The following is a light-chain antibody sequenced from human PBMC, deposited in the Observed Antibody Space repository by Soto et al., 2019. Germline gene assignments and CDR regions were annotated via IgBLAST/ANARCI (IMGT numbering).Light chain of an antibody. Sequence: EIVMTQSPGTLSVSPGETATLSCRASQGIGRTLAWYQHKPGQAPRLLFYGASARATGVPARFSGSGSGTEFTLTISSLQSEDSALYYCQHYNHWPQLSFGGGTKVDIK. CDR3: QHYNHWPQLS. CDR1: QGIGRT. V-gene: IGKV3-15*01. CDR2: GAS. J-gene: IGKJ4*01.